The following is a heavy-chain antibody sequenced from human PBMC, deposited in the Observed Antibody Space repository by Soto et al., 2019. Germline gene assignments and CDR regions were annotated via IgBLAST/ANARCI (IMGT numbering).Heavy chain of an antibody. J-gene: IGHJ4*02. CDR3: ARDPYDFWSGSTDY. D-gene: IGHD3-3*01. Sequence: PSETLSLTCTVSGGSISSGDYYWSWIRQPPGKGLEWIGYIYYSGSTYYNPSPKSRVTISVDTSKNQFSLKLSSVTAADTAVYYCARDPYDFWSGSTDYWGQGTLVTVSS. V-gene: IGHV4-30-4*01. CDR1: GGSISSGDYY. CDR2: IYYSGST.